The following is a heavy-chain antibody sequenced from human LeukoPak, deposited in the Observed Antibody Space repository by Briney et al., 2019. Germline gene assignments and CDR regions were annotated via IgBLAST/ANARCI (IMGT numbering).Heavy chain of an antibody. D-gene: IGHD2-15*01. Sequence: PGGSLRLSCAASGFTFSSYAMSWVRQAPGKGLEWVSAISGSGGSTYYADSVKGRFTISRDNSKNTPYLQMNSLRAEDTAVYYCAKGKRDIVVVVAATLPYWGQGTLVTVSS. CDR3: AKGKRDIVVVVAATLPY. V-gene: IGHV3-23*01. J-gene: IGHJ4*02. CDR2: ISGSGGST. CDR1: GFTFSSYA.